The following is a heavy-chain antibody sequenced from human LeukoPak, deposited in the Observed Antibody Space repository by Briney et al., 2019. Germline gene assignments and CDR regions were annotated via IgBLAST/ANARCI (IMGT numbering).Heavy chain of an antibody. CDR1: GFTFSSYW. Sequence: GGSLRLSCAASGFTFSSYWMHWVRQAPGKGLVWVSRINSDGSSTSYADSVKGRFTISRDNAKNTLYLQMSSLRAEDTAMYYCAKAVGVIYMGIDFWGQGALVTVSS. V-gene: IGHV3-74*01. CDR3: AKAVGVIYMGIDF. J-gene: IGHJ4*02. CDR2: INSDGSST. D-gene: IGHD2-21*01.